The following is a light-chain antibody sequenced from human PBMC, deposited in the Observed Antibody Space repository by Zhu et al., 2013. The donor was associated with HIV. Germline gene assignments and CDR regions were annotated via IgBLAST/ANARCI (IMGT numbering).Light chain of an antibody. CDR3: QQYYTFPWT. V-gene: IGKV1D-8*03. J-gene: IGKJ1*01. CDR1: QVISSY. Sequence: VIWMTQSPSLLSASTGDRVTISCRMSQVISSYLAWYQQKPGKAPELLIYGASTLQSGVPSRFIGSGSGTDFTLTITYLQSEDFATYFCQQYYTFPWTFGQGTKVEIK. CDR2: GAS.